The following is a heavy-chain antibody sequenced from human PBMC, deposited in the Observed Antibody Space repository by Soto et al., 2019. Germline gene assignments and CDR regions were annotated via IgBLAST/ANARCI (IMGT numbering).Heavy chain of an antibody. J-gene: IGHJ5*02. D-gene: IGHD2-2*01. V-gene: IGHV4-30-2*01. CDR2: IYHSGST. Sequence: SETLSLTCTVSGGSFSGSTYSWSWIRQPPGKGLEWIGYIYHSGSTYYNPSLKSRVTISVDRSKNQFSLKLSSVTAADTAVYYCARGRIVVVPAAIDSFDPWGQGTLVTVSS. CDR3: ARGRIVVVPAAIDSFDP. CDR1: GGSFSGSTYS.